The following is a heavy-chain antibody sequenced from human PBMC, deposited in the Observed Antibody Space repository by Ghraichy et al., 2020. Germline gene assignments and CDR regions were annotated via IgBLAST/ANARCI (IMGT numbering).Heavy chain of an antibody. CDR3: PHEGYGSDNWFDA. D-gene: IGHD2-8*02. CDR1: GFSLSATGVG. Sequence: SGPTLVKPTQTLTLTCTFSGFSLSATGVGVGWIRQPPGKALEWLALIFYNDEERYNPSLNSRLNIAKDTSKNYVVLTMTNMDPVDTATYYCPHEGYGSDNWFDAWGQGILVTVSS. CDR2: IFYNDEE. V-gene: IGHV2-5*01. J-gene: IGHJ5*02.